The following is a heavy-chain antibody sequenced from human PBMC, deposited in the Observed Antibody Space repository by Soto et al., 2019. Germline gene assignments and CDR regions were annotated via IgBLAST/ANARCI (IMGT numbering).Heavy chain of an antibody. V-gene: IGHV3-21*01. CDR1: GFTFSSYS. Sequence: PGGSLRLSCAASGFTFSSYSMNWVRQAPGKGPEWVSSISSSSSYIYYADSVKGRFTISRDNAKNSLYLQMNSLRAEDTAVYYCARVRGIIGWFDPWGQGTLVTVSS. D-gene: IGHD3-10*01. J-gene: IGHJ5*02. CDR3: ARVRGIIGWFDP. CDR2: ISSSSSYI.